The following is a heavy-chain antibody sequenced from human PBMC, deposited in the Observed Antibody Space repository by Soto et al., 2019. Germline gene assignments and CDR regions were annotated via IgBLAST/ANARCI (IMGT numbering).Heavy chain of an antibody. CDR1: GDSVSTNSAS. CDR3: VKDGGYVCGLDP. Sequence: QVQLQQSGPRLVKPSQTLSLTCAISGDSVSTNSASWNWIRQSPSRGLEWLGRTYFRSKWYYEYADSGKSRITSTTDPSKNQFYLQLNSVAPEDTDVYYCVKDGGYVCGLDPWGQGTLVTVSS. D-gene: IGHD2-2*01. V-gene: IGHV6-1*01. CDR2: TYFRSKWYY. J-gene: IGHJ5*02.